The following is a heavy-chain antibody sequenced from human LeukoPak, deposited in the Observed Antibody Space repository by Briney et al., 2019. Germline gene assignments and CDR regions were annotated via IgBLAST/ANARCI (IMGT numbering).Heavy chain of an antibody. CDR2: IKEDGSKK. Sequence: GGSLRLSCAASGFTFSSYWMTWVRQAPGQGLEWVANIKEDGSKKNYVDSVKGRFTISRDNAKNSLYLQMNSLRAEDTAVYYCATPLDYYDSSGYHQGGDWGQGTLVTVSS. CDR3: ATPLDYYDSSGYHQGGD. CDR1: GFTFSSYW. D-gene: IGHD3-22*01. J-gene: IGHJ4*02. V-gene: IGHV3-7*03.